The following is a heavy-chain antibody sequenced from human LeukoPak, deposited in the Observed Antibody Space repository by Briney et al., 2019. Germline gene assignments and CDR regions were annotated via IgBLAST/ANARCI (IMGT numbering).Heavy chain of an antibody. CDR1: GGSFSGYY. D-gene: IGHD3-9*01. CDR2: INHSGST. J-gene: IGHJ6*02. V-gene: IGHV4-34*01. CDR3: ARAAKLRYFDWLSPSHDYYYYGMDV. Sequence: SETLSLTCAVYGGSFSGYYWSWIRQPPGEGLEWIGEINHSGSTNYNPSLKSRVTISVDTSKNQFSLKLSSVTAADTAVYYCARAAKLRYFDWLSPSHDYYYYGMDVWGQGTTVTVSS.